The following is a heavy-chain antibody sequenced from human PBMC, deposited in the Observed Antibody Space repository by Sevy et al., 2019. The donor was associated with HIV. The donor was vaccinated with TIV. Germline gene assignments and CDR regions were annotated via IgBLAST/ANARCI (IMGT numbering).Heavy chain of an antibody. CDR3: TRSVTTIY. J-gene: IGHJ4*02. V-gene: IGHV3-49*04. Sequence: GGCLRLSCTTSGFAFSNYGLSWVRQAPGKGLEWVGFIRNKDYNGTTEYAASVRGRFFISRDDSKSVAYLQMNNLKTADTGLYYCTRSVTTIYWGRGTRVTVSS. CDR1: GFAFSNYG. D-gene: IGHD4-4*01. CDR2: IRNKDYNGTT.